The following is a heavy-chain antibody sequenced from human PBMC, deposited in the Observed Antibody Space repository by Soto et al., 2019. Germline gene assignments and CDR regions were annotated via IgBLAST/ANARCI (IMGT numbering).Heavy chain of an antibody. V-gene: IGHV1-2*02. D-gene: IGHD6-19*01. CDR1: GYTFSGFY. CDR3: ASAAVTVTAGLDF. J-gene: IGHJ4*02. CDR2: INPNSGGT. Sequence: GASVKVSCKASGYTFSGFYMHWVRQAPGQGLEWMGWINPNSGGTKSAEKFQGRGTMTRDTSISTAYMELSRLTSDDTAVYYCASAAVTVTAGLDFWGQGTQVTVSS.